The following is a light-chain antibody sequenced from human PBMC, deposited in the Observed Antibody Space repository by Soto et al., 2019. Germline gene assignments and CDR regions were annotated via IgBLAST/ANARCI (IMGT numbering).Light chain of an antibody. CDR1: QSVSSAY. CDR3: QQYGPSPMYT. Sequence: EVVLTQSPGTLSLSPGEGATLSYRASQSVSSAYLAWYQQKPGQAPRLLIYATSSRATGIPDRFSGSGSWTDFTLTITRLEPEDFAVYYCQQYGPSPMYTFGQGTKLEIK. CDR2: ATS. V-gene: IGKV3-20*01. J-gene: IGKJ2*01.